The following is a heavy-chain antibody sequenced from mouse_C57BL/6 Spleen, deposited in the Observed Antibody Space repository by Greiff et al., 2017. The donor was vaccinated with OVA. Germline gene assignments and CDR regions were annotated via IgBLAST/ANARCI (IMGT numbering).Heavy chain of an antibody. V-gene: IGHV5-17*01. D-gene: IGHD1-1*01. CDR2: ISSGSSTI. J-gene: IGHJ4*01. CDR1: GFTFSDYG. Sequence: EVKLQESGGGLVKPGGSLKLSCAASGFTFSDYGMHWVRQAPEKGLEWVAYISSGSSTIYYADTVKGRFTISRDNAKNTLFLQMTSLRSEDTAMYYCARSDYYGSSYFYYYAMDYWGQGTSVTVSS. CDR3: ARSDYYGSSYFYYYAMDY.